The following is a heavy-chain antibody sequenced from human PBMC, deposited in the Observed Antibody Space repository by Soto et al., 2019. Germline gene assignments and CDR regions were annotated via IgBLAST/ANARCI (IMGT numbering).Heavy chain of an antibody. V-gene: IGHV4-4*02. CDR1: GGSISSSNW. J-gene: IGHJ4*02. Sequence: PSETLSLTCAVSGGSISSSNWWRWVRQPPGKGLEWIGEIYHSGSTNYNPSLKSRVTISVDKSKNQFSLKLSSVTAADMAVYYCATARMEYYFDYWGQGTLVTVSS. D-gene: IGHD3-3*01. CDR2: IYHSGST. CDR3: ATARMEYYFDY.